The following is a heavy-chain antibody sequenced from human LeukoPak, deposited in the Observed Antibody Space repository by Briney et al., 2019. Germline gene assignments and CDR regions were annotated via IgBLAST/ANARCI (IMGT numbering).Heavy chain of an antibody. J-gene: IGHJ4*02. CDR3: ARDAYYYDSSGYLY. CDR1: GFTFSSYE. V-gene: IGHV3-48*03. Sequence: GGSLRLSCAASGFTFSSYEMNWVRQAPGKGLEWVSYISSSGSTIYYADSVKGRFTISRDNAKNSLYLQMNSLRAEDTAVYYCARDAYYYDSSGYLYWGQGTLVTVSS. CDR2: ISSSGSTI. D-gene: IGHD3-22*01.